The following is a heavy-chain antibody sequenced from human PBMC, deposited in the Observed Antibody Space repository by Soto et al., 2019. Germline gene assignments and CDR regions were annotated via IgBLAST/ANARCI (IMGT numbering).Heavy chain of an antibody. D-gene: IGHD3-10*01. V-gene: IGHV3-7*01. CDR3: AMFVLLWFGETYYYGMDV. Sequence: EVQLVESGGGLVQPGGSLRLSCAACGFTFSSYWMSWVRQAPGKGLEWVANIKQDGSEKYYVDSVKGRFTISRDNAKNSLYLQMNSLRAEDTAVYYCAMFVLLWFGETYYYGMDVWGQGTTVTVSS. J-gene: IGHJ6*02. CDR2: IKQDGSEK. CDR1: GFTFSSYW.